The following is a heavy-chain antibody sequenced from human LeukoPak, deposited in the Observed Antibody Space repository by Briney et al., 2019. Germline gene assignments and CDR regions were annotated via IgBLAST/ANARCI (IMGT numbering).Heavy chain of an antibody. CDR2: ISYDGSNK. J-gene: IGHJ3*02. CDR3: ANGGGVAVATNAFDI. D-gene: IGHD6-19*01. CDR1: GFTFSSYG. Sequence: GGSLRLSCAASGFTFSSYGMHWVRQAPGKGLEWVAVISYDGSNKYYADSVKGRFTISRDNSKNALYLQMNSLRAEDTAVYYCANGGGVAVATNAFDIWGQGTMVTVSS. V-gene: IGHV3-30*18.